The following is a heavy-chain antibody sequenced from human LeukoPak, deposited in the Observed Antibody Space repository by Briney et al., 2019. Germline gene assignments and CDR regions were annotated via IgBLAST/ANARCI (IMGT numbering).Heavy chain of an antibody. V-gene: IGHV4-39*07. CDR2: IYFSGTT. Sequence: SETLSLTCTVSGGSISSSSYYWAWIRQPPGKGLEWIGSIYFSGTTFYNPSLKSRLTISVDTSKNQFSLKLSSVTAADTAVYYCARDREVRGGSYFDYWGQGTLVTVSS. D-gene: IGHD3-10*01. CDR3: ARDREVRGGSYFDY. CDR1: GGSISSSSYY. J-gene: IGHJ4*02.